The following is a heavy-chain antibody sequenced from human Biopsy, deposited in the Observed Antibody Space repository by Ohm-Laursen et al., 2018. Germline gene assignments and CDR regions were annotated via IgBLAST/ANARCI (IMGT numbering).Heavy chain of an antibody. D-gene: IGHD2-21*01. Sequence: SLRLSCSASGFIFSRNDMSWVRQAPEKGLEWVSGISGGGASTYYADSVKGRFTISRDNSKNTLFLQMDSLRADDTAVYYCVKAYSAIYWFDPWGQGTLVTVSS. CDR3: VKAYSAIYWFDP. CDR2: ISGGGAST. V-gene: IGHV3-23*01. CDR1: GFIFSRND. J-gene: IGHJ5*02.